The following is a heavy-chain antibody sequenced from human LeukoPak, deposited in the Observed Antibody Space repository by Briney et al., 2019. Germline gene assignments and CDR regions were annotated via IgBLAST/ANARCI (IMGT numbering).Heavy chain of an antibody. CDR2: IYTGDNT. D-gene: IGHD6-13*01. CDR1: GASISSHY. CDR3: ARHSSSWYDDY. Sequence: SETLSLTCAVSGASISSHYWSWIRQPARKGLEWIGRIYTGDNTNYNPSLKSRVTMSVDKSKNQFFLRLSSVTAADTAVYYCARHSSSWYDDYWGQGTLVTVSS. V-gene: IGHV4-4*07. J-gene: IGHJ4*02.